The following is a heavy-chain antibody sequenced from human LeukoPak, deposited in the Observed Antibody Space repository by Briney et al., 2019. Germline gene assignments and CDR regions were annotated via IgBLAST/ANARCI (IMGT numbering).Heavy chain of an antibody. D-gene: IGHD5-12*01. CDR2: INHSGST. CDR3: ARYRGGSGYHFDY. V-gene: IGHV4-34*01. Sequence: SETLSLTCAVYGGSFSGYYWSWIRQPPGKGLEWIGEINHSGSTNYNPSLKSRVTISVDKSKNQFSLKLNSVTAADTAVYYCARYRGGSGYHFDYWGQGTLVTVSS. CDR1: GGSFSGYY. J-gene: IGHJ4*02.